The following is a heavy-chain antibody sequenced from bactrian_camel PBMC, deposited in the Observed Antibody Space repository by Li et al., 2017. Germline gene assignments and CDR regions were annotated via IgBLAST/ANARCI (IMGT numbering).Heavy chain of an antibody. CDR1: GFTFSSYY. CDR3: AARGLGADCSGPRRSSAEYVY. CDR2: IYTGGGSA. Sequence: HVQLVESGGGLVQPGGSLRLSCAASGFTFSSYYMSWVRQAPGKGLEWVSSIYTGGGSAVYADSVKGRFTISKDNAKNTLYLQIDSLKSEDTAMYFCAARGLGADCSGPRRSSAEYVYWGQGTQVTVS. V-gene: IGHV3S20*01. J-gene: IGHJ4*01. D-gene: IGHD3*01.